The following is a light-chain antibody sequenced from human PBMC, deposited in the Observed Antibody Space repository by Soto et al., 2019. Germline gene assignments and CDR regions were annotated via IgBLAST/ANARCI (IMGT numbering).Light chain of an antibody. J-gene: IGKJ2*01. CDR3: QQSYSTPMST. CDR2: AAS. V-gene: IGKV1-39*01. Sequence: DIQMTPSPSSLSASVGDRVTITCRASQTIGSYLHWYQQKPGKAPKLLIYAASSLQSGVPSRFSGSGSGTDVTRTISTLQPEDFATYYCQQSYSTPMSTFGQGTKLAIK. CDR1: QTIGSY.